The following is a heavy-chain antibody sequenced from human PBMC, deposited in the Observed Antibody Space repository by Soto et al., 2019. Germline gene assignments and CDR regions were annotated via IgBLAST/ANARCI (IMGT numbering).Heavy chain of an antibody. D-gene: IGHD6-19*01. CDR2: ISYDGSNK. CDR1: GFTFSSYG. CDR3: AKMADQNRNYYYYGMDV. V-gene: IGHV3-30*18. J-gene: IGHJ6*02. Sequence: QVQLVESGGGVVQPGRSLRLSCAASGFTFSSYGMHWVRQAPGKGLEWVAVISYDGSNKYYADSVKGRFTISRDNSKNTLYLQMTSLRAEDTAVYYCAKMADQNRNYYYYGMDVWGQGTTVTVSS.